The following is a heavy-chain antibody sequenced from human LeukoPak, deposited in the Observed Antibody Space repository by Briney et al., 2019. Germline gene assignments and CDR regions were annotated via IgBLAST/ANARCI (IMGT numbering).Heavy chain of an antibody. J-gene: IGHJ3*02. D-gene: IGHD3-16*02. Sequence: GASVKVSCKASGGTFSSYAISWVRQAPGQGLEWMGRIIPIFGTANYAQKFQGRVTITTDESTSTAYMELSSLRSEDTAVYYYARDGNSDYVWGSYRYTSVNDAFGIWGQGTMVTVSS. V-gene: IGHV1-69*05. CDR3: ARDGNSDYVWGSYRYTSVNDAFGI. CDR1: GGTFSSYA. CDR2: IIPIFGTA.